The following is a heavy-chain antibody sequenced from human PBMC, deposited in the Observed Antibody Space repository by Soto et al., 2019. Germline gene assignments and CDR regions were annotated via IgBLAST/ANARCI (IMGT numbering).Heavy chain of an antibody. CDR1: ESIVSSNY. CDR3: ARDNAAVGISGMDV. CDR2: IYNGVST. D-gene: IGHD6-13*01. Sequence: EVQLVESGGGLVQPGGSLRLSCAASESIVSSNYMSWVRQAPGKGLEWVSVIYNGVSTYYAHSVKGRLTISRDNSKNMVYLQMNSLSAENTAVYYCARDNAAVGISGMDVWGQGTTVTVSS. J-gene: IGHJ6*02. V-gene: IGHV3-66*01.